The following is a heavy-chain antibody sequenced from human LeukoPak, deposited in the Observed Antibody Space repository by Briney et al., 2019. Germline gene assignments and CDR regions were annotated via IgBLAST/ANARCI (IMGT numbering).Heavy chain of an antibody. CDR1: GFTFSSYE. CDR3: ARGGGYSYGYGVIDY. J-gene: IGHJ4*02. CDR2: IWFDGSNK. D-gene: IGHD5-18*01. Sequence: GGSLRLSCAASGFTFSSYEMNWVRQAPGKGLEWVAVIWFDGSNKYYVDSVKGRFTISRDNSKNTLYLQMNSLRAEDTAVYYCARGGGYSYGYGVIDYWGQGTLVTVSS. V-gene: IGHV3-33*08.